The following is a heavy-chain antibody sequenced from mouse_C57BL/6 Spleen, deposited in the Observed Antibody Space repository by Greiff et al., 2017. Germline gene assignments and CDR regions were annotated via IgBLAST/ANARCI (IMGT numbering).Heavy chain of an antibody. CDR3: ASPYYGSSYPFAY. D-gene: IGHD1-1*01. CDR1: GYSITSGYY. Sequence: EVQLQESGPGLVKPSQSLSLPCSVTGYSITSGYYWNWIRQFPGNKLEWMGYISYDGSNNYNPSLKNRISITRDTSKNQFFLKLNSVTTEDTATYYCASPYYGSSYPFAYWGQGTLVTVSA. J-gene: IGHJ3*01. CDR2: ISYDGSN. V-gene: IGHV3-6*01.